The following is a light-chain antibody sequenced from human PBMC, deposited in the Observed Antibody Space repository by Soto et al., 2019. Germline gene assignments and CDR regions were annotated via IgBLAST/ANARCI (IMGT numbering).Light chain of an antibody. CDR3: QHYNVWHPWT. V-gene: IGKV3-15*01. J-gene: IGKJ1*01. CDR1: QNVRRN. Sequence: EIVMTQSPATLSVSPEDRVTLSCRASQNVRRNIAWYQQKPVQAPSLLIFGAITRATGIPARFSGSGSGTEFTLTISSPQSEDSAIYYCQHYNVWHPWTFGQGTKV. CDR2: GAI.